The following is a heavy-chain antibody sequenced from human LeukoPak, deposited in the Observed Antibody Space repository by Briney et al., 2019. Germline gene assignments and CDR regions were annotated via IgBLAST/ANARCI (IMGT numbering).Heavy chain of an antibody. J-gene: IGHJ4*02. V-gene: IGHV3-21*01. D-gene: IGHD3-10*01. CDR1: GFTFSSYS. Sequence: PGGSLRLSCAASGFTFSSYSMNWVRQAPGKGLEWVSSISSSSSYIYYADSVKGRFTISRDNAKNSLYLQMNSLRAEDTAVYYCARDPAITMVRGVNFDYWGQGTLVTVSS. CDR3: ARDPAITMVRGVNFDY. CDR2: ISSSSSYI.